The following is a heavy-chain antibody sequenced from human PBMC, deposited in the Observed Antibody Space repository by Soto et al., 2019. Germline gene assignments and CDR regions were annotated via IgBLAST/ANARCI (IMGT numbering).Heavy chain of an antibody. J-gene: IGHJ3*02. CDR1: GGSISSSSYY. Sequence: SETLSLTCTVSGGSISSSSYYWGWIRQPPGKGLEWIGYIYYSGSTYYNPSLKSRVTISVDTSKNQFSLKLSSVTAADTAVYYCARMRIYCSGGSCSSPAFDIWGQGTMVTVSS. CDR2: IYYSGST. V-gene: IGHV4-39*07. D-gene: IGHD2-15*01. CDR3: ARMRIYCSGGSCSSPAFDI.